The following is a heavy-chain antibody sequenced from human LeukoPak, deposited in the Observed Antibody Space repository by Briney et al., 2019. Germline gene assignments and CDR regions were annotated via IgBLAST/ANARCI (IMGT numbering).Heavy chain of an antibody. J-gene: IGHJ4*02. CDR3: TTTLPGY. CDR1: GFTFSNAW. Sequence: PGGSLRLSCAASGFTFSNAWMSWVRQAPGKGLEWVGRIKSKTGGGTTDYAAPVKGRFTISRDDSKNTLYLQMNSLKTEDTAVYYCTTTLPGYWGQGTLVTVSS. CDR2: IKSKTGGGTT. V-gene: IGHV3-15*01.